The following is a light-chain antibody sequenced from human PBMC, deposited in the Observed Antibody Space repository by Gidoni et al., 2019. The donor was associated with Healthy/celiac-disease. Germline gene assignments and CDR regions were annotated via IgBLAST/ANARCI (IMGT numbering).Light chain of an antibody. CDR2: EGS. Sequence: QSALTQPASVSGSPGQSIPISCTGTSSDVGSYNLVSWYQQHPVKAPKLMIYEGSKRPSGVSNRFSGSKSGNTASLTISGLQAEDEADYYCCSYAGSSTDVVFGGGTKLTVL. CDR3: CSYAGSSTDVV. V-gene: IGLV2-23*01. J-gene: IGLJ2*01. CDR1: SSDVGSYNL.